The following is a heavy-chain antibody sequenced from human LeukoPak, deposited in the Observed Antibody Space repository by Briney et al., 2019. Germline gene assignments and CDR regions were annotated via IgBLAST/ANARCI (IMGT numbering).Heavy chain of an antibody. CDR3: ARGYGRADY. CDR2: ISSSSSYI. J-gene: IGHJ4*02. Sequence: GGSLRLSCAGSGFSFSDYTMNWVRQAPGKGLEWVSSISSSSSYIYYADSVKGRFTISRDNAKNSLYLQMNSLRAEDTAVYYCARGYGRADYWGQGTLVSVSS. V-gene: IGHV3-21*01. D-gene: IGHD5-18*01. CDR1: GFSFSDYT.